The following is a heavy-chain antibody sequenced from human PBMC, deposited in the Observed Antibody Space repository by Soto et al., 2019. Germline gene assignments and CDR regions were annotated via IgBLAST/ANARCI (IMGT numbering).Heavy chain of an antibody. J-gene: IGHJ4*01. V-gene: IGHV2-5*02. D-gene: IGHD5-12*01. CDR1: GFSLSTGGVG. Sequence: SGPTLVNPTQTLTLPCTFSGFSLSTGGVGVGWIRQSPGKALEWLAMIYWDGDKRYSPSLKSRLTITRDTSKNQVVLTMTNMDPVDTATYFCGHSKGLAARCRDRRNLFHFWGRRTLVIGSS. CDR2: IYWDGDK. CDR3: GHSKGLAARCRDRRNLFHF.